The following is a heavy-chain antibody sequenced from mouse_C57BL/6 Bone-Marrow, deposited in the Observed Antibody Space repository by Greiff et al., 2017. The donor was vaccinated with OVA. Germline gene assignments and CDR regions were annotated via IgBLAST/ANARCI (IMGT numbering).Heavy chain of an antibody. CDR1: GYTFTSYG. D-gene: IGHD2-4*01. J-gene: IGHJ4*01. CDR3: ARGYDYDGPYAMDY. Sequence: VQLQQSGAELARPGASVKLSCKASGYTFTSYGISWVKQRTGQGLEWIGEIYPRSGNTYYNEKFKGKATLTADKSSSTAYMELRSLTSEDSAVYFCARGYDYDGPYAMDYWGQGTSVTVSS. V-gene: IGHV1-81*01. CDR2: IYPRSGNT.